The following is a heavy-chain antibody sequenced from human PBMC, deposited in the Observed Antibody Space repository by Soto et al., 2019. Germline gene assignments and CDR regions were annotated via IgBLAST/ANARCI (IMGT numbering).Heavy chain of an antibody. CDR1: GFTFSSYG. CDR2: IWYDGSNK. D-gene: IGHD2-15*01. Sequence: GGSLRLSCAASGFTFSSYGMHWVRQAPGKGLEWVAVIWYDGSNKYYADSVKGRFTISRDNSKNTLYLQMNSLRAEDTAVYYCARDPDYCIGCSCYPGNNWSDLWCQGTLVTGSS. CDR3: ARDPDYCIGCSCYPGNNWSDL. J-gene: IGHJ5*02. V-gene: IGHV3-33*01.